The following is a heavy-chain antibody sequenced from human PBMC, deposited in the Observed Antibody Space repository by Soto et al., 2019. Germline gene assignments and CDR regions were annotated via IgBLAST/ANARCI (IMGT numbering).Heavy chain of an antibody. CDR1: GFTFTSYA. V-gene: IGHV3-23*01. CDR3: AKGKSTGDIDWFDP. Sequence: GGSLRLSCAACGFTFTSYAMSWVRQAPGKGLEWVSTLIGGHYGTAYSYSVKGRVTVSRDNSKNCLYLQMNSLGVEDTAMYFCAKGKSTGDIDWFDPWGQGSLVTVSS. J-gene: IGHJ5*02. D-gene: IGHD3-10*01. CDR2: LIGGHYGT.